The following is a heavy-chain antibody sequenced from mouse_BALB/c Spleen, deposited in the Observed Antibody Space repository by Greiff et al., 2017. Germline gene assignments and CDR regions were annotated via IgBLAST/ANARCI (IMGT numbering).Heavy chain of an antibody. J-gene: IGHJ2*01. CDR1: GFTFSSFG. D-gene: IGHD2-3*01. V-gene: IGHV5-17*02. CDR3: ARDGFPYYFDY. Sequence: EVQLVESGGGLVQPGGSRKLSCAASGFTFSSFGMHWVRQAPEKGLEWVAYISSGSSTIYYADTVKGRFTISRDNPKNTLFLQMTSLRSEDTAMYYCARDGFPYYFDYWGQGTTLTVSS. CDR2: ISSGSSTI.